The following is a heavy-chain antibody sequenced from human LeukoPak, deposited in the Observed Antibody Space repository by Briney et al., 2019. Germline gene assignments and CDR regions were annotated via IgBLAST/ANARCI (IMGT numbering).Heavy chain of an antibody. CDR1: GFTFSSYA. Sequence: GGSLRLSCAASGFTFSSYAMHWVRQAPGKGLEWVAVISYDGSKKYYADSVKGRFTISRDNSKNTLYLQMNSLRAEDTAVYYCATPSGWYGAFDYWGQGTLVTVSS. J-gene: IGHJ4*02. CDR3: ATPSGWYGAFDY. D-gene: IGHD6-13*01. V-gene: IGHV3-30*04. CDR2: ISYDGSKK.